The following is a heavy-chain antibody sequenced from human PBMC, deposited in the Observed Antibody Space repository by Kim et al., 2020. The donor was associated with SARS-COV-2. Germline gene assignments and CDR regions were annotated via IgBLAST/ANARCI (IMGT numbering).Heavy chain of an antibody. J-gene: IGHJ6*01. V-gene: IGHV4-59*08. CDR3: ARRRLTGLYYYYYYGMDV. Sequence: SETLSLTCTVSGGSISSYYWSWIRQPPGKGLEWIGYIYYSGSTNYNPSLKSRVTISVDTSKNQFSLKLSSVTAADTAVYYCARRRLTGLYYYYYYGMDV. D-gene: IGHD3-9*01. CDR2: IYYSGST. CDR1: GGSISSYY.